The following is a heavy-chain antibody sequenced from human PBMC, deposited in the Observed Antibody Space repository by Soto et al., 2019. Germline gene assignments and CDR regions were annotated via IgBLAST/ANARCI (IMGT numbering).Heavy chain of an antibody. D-gene: IGHD2-21*01. CDR1: GGTFNTYT. V-gene: IGHV1-69*02. CDR2: FIPILDMA. Sequence: QVQVVQSGAEVKKPESSVKVSCKPSGGTFNTYTVNWVRLAPGHGLEWMGRFIPILDMANYAQKFQDRVTITADRSTFTAYMELNSLTSDHTAVYYCAITYCRDNSCPRDFDFWGPGTRVTVSS. J-gene: IGHJ4*02. CDR3: AITYCRDNSCPRDFDF.